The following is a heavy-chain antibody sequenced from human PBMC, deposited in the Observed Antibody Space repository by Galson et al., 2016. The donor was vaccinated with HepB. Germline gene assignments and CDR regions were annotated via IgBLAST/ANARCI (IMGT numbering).Heavy chain of an antibody. CDR2: VSFDGTKK. CDR1: GFTFSSFA. J-gene: IGHJ4*02. D-gene: IGHD3-9*01. V-gene: IGHV3-30*09. CDR3: ARLTGFKRYFDWSIDMSFDS. Sequence: SLRLPCAASGFTFSSFAMHWVRQAPGKGLEWVAIVSFDGTKKFYVDSVKGRFAISRDNSKNTLYLQMDGLRFEDTAVYYCARLTGFKRYFDWSIDMSFDSWGQGTLVTVSS.